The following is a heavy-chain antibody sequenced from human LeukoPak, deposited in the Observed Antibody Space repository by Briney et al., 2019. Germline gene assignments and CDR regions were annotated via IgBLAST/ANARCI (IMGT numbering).Heavy chain of an antibody. V-gene: IGHV4-59*01. CDR1: GGSISGYY. D-gene: IGHD6-13*01. CDR3: ARGGLYSSSWYNWFDP. J-gene: IGHJ5*02. Sequence: PSETLSLTCTVSGGSISGYYWSWIRQPPGKGLEWIGYIYYSGSTNYNPSLKSRVTISVDTSKNQFSLKLSSVTAADTAAYYCARGGLYSSSWYNWFDPWGQGTLVTVSS. CDR2: IYYSGST.